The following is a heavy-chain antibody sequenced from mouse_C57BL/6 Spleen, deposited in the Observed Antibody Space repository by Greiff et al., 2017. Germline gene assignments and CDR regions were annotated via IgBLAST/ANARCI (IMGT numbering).Heavy chain of an antibody. CDR3: ARVSGSNYDWYFGV. CDR1: GYSITSGYY. D-gene: IGHD1-1*01. V-gene: IGHV3-6*01. CDR2: ISYDGSN. J-gene: IGHJ1*03. Sequence: EVKLVESGPGLVKPSQSLSLTCSVTGYSITSGYYWNWIRQFPGNKLERMGYISYDGSNNYNPSLKNRISITRDTSKNQFFLELNSVTTEDTATYYCARVSGSNYDWYFGVGGTGTTVTVS.